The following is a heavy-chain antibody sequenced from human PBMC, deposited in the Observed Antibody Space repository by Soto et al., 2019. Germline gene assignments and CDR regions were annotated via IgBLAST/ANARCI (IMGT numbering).Heavy chain of an antibody. Sequence: SETLSLTCTISGGFISNGDYYWNWIRQSPGKGLEWIGYIYYSGSTYYNPSLKSRVTMFVDTSNNQFSLKLTSVTVADTAVYYCAREPVPDHVYYGLDVWGQGTTVTVSS. J-gene: IGHJ6*02. V-gene: IGHV4-30-4*01. D-gene: IGHD2-8*01. CDR2: IYYSGST. CDR3: AREPVPDHVYYGLDV. CDR1: GGFISNGDYY.